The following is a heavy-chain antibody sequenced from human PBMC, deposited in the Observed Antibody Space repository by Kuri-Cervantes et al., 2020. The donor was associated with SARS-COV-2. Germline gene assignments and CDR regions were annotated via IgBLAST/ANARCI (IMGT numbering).Heavy chain of an antibody. CDR3: ARDAGEHLVQFFMDV. D-gene: IGHD6-6*01. V-gene: IGHV3-11*04. CDR1: GFTFSDYY. CDR2: ISSSGSTI. Sequence: GGSLRLSCAASGFTFSDYYMSWIRQAPGKGLEWVSYISSSGSTIYYADSVKGRLTVSRDNSKNTVYLQMNNLRAEDTAVYYCARDAGEHLVQFFMDVWGQGTTVTVSS. J-gene: IGHJ6*02.